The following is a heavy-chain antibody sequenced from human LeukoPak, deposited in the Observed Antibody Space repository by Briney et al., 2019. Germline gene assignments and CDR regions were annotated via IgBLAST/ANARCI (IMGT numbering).Heavy chain of an antibody. CDR1: GGSISSGDYY. V-gene: IGHV4-30-4*01. CDR2: IYYSGST. Sequence: PSETLSLTCTVSGGSISSGDYYWRWIRQPPGKGLEWIGYIYYSGSTYYNPSLKSRVTISVDTSKNQFSLKPSSVTAADTAVYYCARGATIFRRLDYWGQGTLVTVSS. J-gene: IGHJ4*02. D-gene: IGHD3-9*01. CDR3: ARGATIFRRLDY.